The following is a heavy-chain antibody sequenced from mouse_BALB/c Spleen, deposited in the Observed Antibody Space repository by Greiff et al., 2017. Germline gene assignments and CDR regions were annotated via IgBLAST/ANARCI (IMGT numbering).Heavy chain of an antibody. Sequence: EVKLMESGGGLVQPGGSRKLSCAASGFTFSSFGMHWVRQAPEKGLEWVAYISSGSSTIYYADTVKGRFTISRDNPKNTLFLQMTSLRSEDTAMYYCARDYSLAMDYWGQGTSVTVSS. D-gene: IGHD2-13*01. CDR3: ARDYSLAMDY. CDR2: ISSGSSTI. J-gene: IGHJ4*01. V-gene: IGHV5-17*02. CDR1: GFTFSSFG.